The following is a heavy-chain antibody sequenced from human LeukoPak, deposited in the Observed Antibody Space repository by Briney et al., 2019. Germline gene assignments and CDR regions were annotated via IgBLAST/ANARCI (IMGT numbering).Heavy chain of an antibody. CDR1: GFTFRSYN. V-gene: IGHV3-69-1*01. CDR2: ITSGSDI. D-gene: IGHD5-12*01. CDR3: ARESGYSGSSYHYYYYMDV. J-gene: IGHJ6*03. Sequence: GGSLRLSCAASGFTFRSYNINWVRQAPGEGLEWVSSITSGSDIAYADSVKGRFTISRDNARNSLFLQMNSLRVEDTAVYYCARESGYSGSSYHYYYYMDVWGKGTTVTVSS.